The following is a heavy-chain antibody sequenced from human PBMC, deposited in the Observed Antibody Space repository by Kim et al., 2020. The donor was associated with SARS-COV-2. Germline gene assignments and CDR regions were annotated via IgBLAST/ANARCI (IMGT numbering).Heavy chain of an antibody. V-gene: IGHV3-74*01. CDR3: VKGGSYIYNLMDV. J-gene: IGHJ6*02. D-gene: IGHD3-16*01. Sequence: YADSVRGRFTMSREHAKHMVYLEMSSLGAEDTAVYFCVKGGSYIYNLMDVWGQGTTLTVSS.